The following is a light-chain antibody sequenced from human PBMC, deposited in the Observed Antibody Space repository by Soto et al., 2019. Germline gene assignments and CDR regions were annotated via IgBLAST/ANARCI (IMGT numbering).Light chain of an antibody. CDR3: QQYNSYPET. CDR2: DAS. J-gene: IGKJ1*01. V-gene: IGKV1-5*01. Sequence: DIQVTQSPSTLSASVGDRVTITCRASQSISSWLAWYQQKPGKAPKLLIYDASSLESGVPSRFSGSGSGTEFTLTISSLQPDDFATYYCQQYNSYPETFGQGTKVDI. CDR1: QSISSW.